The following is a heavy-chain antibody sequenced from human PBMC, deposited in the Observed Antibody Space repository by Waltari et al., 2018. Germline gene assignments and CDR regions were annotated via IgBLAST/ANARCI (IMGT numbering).Heavy chain of an antibody. V-gene: IGHV4-39*01. J-gene: IGHJ3*01. CDR3: ATYIGASVGTAAFDV. CDR1: GGSITTNRPY. D-gene: IGHD5-12*01. CDR2: ISYNGAT. Sequence: QLQLQESGPGLVKPSETLALTCSLPGGSITTNRPYWGWIRQPPGQGLEWIGTISYNGATYSSPSLRGRLTLSRDTTMNQLSLKLGSVTAADTAVYYCATYIGASVGTAAFDVWGQGTMVTVSS.